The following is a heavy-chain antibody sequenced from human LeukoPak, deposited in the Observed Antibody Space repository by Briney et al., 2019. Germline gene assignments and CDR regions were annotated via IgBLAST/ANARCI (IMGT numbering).Heavy chain of an antibody. CDR1: GFSFSTYD. J-gene: IGHJ3*02. Sequence: PGGSLRLSCAASGFSFSTYDIHWVRQAAGKGLEWVSSISSSSSYIYYADSVKGRFTISRDNAKNSLYLQMNSLRAEDTAVYYCAREEGAIEAFDIWGQGTMVTVSS. CDR3: AREEGAIEAFDI. V-gene: IGHV3-21*01. D-gene: IGHD3-16*02. CDR2: ISSSSSYI.